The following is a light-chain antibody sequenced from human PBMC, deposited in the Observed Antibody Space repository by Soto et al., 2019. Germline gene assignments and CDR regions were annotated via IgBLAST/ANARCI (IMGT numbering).Light chain of an antibody. CDR1: SSNIGAGSD. V-gene: IGLV1-40*01. CDR3: QSYDRSLRGV. Sequence: QSVLTQPPSVSGAPGQRVTISCTGSSSNIGAGSDVHWYQQLPGTAPKLLIYNNSNRPSGVPDRFSGSKSGTSASLAITGLQADDEAHYYCQSYDRSLRGVFGSGTKVTVL. J-gene: IGLJ1*01. CDR2: NNS.